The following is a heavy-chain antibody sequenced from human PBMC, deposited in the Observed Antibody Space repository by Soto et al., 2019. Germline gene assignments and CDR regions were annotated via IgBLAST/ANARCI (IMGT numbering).Heavy chain of an antibody. D-gene: IGHD2-15*01. Sequence: GSVRSSCAPRGFKVSSYSMTWVRQTPGKGQEWVSTISSSSTYIYYAASVNSRFTISRDNAKNSLDLQMNSLRAEDTAVYYCASFPLGYDLRRGTPYYHGMGISGKGTTGTLSS. CDR1: GFKVSSYS. CDR3: ASFPLGYDLRRGTPYYHGMGI. J-gene: IGHJ6*04. CDR2: ISSSSTYI. V-gene: IGHV3-21*01.